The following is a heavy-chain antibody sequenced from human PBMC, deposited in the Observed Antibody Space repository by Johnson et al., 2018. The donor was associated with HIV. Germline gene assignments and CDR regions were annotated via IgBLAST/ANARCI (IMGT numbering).Heavy chain of an antibody. CDR2: ISSDGSTI. V-gene: IGHV3-11*04. Sequence: QVQLVESGGGLVKPGGSLRLSCAASGFSFGDYYMSWIRQAPGKGLEWISYISSDGSTIDYADSVKGRFTISRDNSKNTLYLQMNSLRAEDTAVYYCAKGESSSSEPDAFDIWGQGTMVTVSS. CDR1: GFSFGDYY. D-gene: IGHD6-6*01. J-gene: IGHJ3*02. CDR3: AKGESSSSEPDAFDI.